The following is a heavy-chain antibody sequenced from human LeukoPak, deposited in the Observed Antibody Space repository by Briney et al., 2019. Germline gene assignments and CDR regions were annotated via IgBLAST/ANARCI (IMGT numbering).Heavy chain of an antibody. D-gene: IGHD3-22*01. CDR1: GYTFTGYY. J-gene: IGHJ4*02. Sequence: ASVKVSCKASGYTFTGYYMHWVRQAPGQGLEWMGWINPNSGGTNYAQKFQGRVTMTRDTSISTAYMELSRLRSDDTAVHYCARGGITMIVVVITLFDYWGQGTLVTVSS. V-gene: IGHV1-2*02. CDR2: INPNSGGT. CDR3: ARGGITMIVVVITLFDY.